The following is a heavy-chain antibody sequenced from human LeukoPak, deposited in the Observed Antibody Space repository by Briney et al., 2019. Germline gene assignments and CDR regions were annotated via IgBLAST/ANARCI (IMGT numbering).Heavy chain of an antibody. D-gene: IGHD6-6*01. CDR1: GGSFSGYY. Sequence: SETLSLTCAVYGGSFSGYYWSWIRQPPGKGLEWIGEINHSGSTNYNPSLKSRVTISVDTSKNQFSLNLSSVTAADTAVYYCVRHHPYSSSSRLAFWFDPWGQGTLVTVSS. V-gene: IGHV4-34*01. CDR2: INHSGST. J-gene: IGHJ5*02. CDR3: VRHHPYSSSSRLAFWFDP.